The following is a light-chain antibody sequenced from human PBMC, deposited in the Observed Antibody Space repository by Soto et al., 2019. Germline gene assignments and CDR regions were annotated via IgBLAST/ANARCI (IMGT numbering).Light chain of an antibody. CDR3: CSHAGSYTYV. CDR2: DVT. V-gene: IGLV2-11*01. CDR1: SSDVGCYNY. Sequence: QSALTQPRSVSGSPGQSLTISCTGTSSDVGCYNYVSWYQQYPGKVPKLMIYDVTKRPSGVPDRFSASKSGNTAFLTISGPQADDEADYYCCSHAGSYTYVFGTGTQLTVL. J-gene: IGLJ1*01.